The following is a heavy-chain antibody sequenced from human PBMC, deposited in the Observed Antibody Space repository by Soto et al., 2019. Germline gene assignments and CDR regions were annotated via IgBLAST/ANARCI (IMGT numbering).Heavy chain of an antibody. D-gene: IGHD3-16*02. CDR2: MNPNSGNT. CDR1: GYTFTSYD. CDR3: ARGTYRYVWGSYRYTDRAQTDY. Sequence: GASVKVSCKASGYTFTSYDINWFRQATGQGLEWMGWMNPNSGNTGYAQKFQGRVTMTRNTSISTAYMELSSLRSEDTAVYYCARGTYRYVWGSYRYTDRAQTDYRGQGTLVTVSS. J-gene: IGHJ4*02. V-gene: IGHV1-8*01.